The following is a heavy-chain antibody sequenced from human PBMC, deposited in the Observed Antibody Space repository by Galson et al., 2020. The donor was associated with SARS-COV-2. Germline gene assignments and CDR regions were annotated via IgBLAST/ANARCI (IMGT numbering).Heavy chain of an antibody. CDR1: GGPISRGDYY. Sequence: ASETLSLTCTVSGGPISRGDYYWSWIRQSPGKGLEWIGYIYHSGSTFYNPALLSRVTISIETSRNHFSLELTSVTAAETAVYFWARGGGWLHSFDYWGQGARVTVSS. V-gene: IGHV4-30-4*01. J-gene: IGHJ4*02. D-gene: IGHD5-12*01. CDR2: IYHSGST. CDR3: ARGGGWLHSFDY.